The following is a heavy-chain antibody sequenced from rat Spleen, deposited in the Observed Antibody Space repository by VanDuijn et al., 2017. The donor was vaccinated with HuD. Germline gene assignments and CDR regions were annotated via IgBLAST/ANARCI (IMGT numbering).Heavy chain of an antibody. J-gene: IGHJ2*01. CDR3: TREGYNNWGAFAY. CDR1: GFSLTSYN. D-gene: IGHD1-10*01. CDR2: IWNTGGT. Sequence: QVQLKESGPGLVQPSQTLSLTCSVSGFSLTSYNVHWVRQPPGKGLEWMGVIWNTGGTRYNSALKSRLSISKDTPKSQVFIKMNSLQTEDTAIYFCTREGYNNWGAFAYWGQGVMVTVSS. V-gene: IGHV2-41*01.